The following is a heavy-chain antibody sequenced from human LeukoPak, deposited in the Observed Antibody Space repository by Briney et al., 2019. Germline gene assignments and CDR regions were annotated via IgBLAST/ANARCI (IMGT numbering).Heavy chain of an antibody. D-gene: IGHD3-22*01. V-gene: IGHV1-69*05. Sequence: SVKVSCKASGYTFTSYGISWVRQAPGQGLEWMGRIIPIFGTANYAQKFQGRVTITTDESTSTAYMELSSLRSEDTAVYYCARALSYYYDSSGNAFDIWGQGTMVTVSS. J-gene: IGHJ3*02. CDR3: ARALSYYYDSSGNAFDI. CDR2: IIPIFGTA. CDR1: GYTFTSYG.